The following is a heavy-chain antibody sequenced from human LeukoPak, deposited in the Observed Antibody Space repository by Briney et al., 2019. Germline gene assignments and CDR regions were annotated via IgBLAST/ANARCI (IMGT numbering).Heavy chain of an antibody. CDR2: IYYSGST. CDR3: ARHVPRTGDGAFDI. Sequence: SETLSLTCTVSGASISGYYWGWIRQPPGKGLEWIGYIYYSGSTNYNPSLKSRVTISVDTSKNQFSLKLSSVTAADTAVYYCARHVPRTGDGAFDIWGQGTMVTVSS. CDR1: GASISGYY. V-gene: IGHV4-59*08. D-gene: IGHD7-27*01. J-gene: IGHJ3*02.